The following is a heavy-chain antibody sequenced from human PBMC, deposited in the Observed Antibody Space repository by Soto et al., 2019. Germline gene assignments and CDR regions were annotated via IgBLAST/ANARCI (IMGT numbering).Heavy chain of an antibody. J-gene: IGHJ5*02. D-gene: IGHD3-10*01. Sequence: QLQLQESGPGLVKPSETLSLTCTVSGGSISSSSYYWGWIRQPPGKGLEWIGSIYYSGSTYYNPSLKSRVTISVDTSKNQFSLKLSSVTAADTALYYCARHSYYYGSTYGCWLDPWGQGTLVTVSS. CDR3: ARHSYYYGSTYGCWLDP. V-gene: IGHV4-39*01. CDR2: IYYSGST. CDR1: GGSISSSSYY.